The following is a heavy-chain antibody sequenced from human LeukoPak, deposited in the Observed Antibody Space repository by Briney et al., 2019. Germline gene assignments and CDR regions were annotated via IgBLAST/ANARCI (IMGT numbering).Heavy chain of an antibody. CDR1: GGSISSYY. Sequence: SENLSLTCTVSGGSISSYYWSWIRQPPGKGLEWIGYIYYSGSTNYNPSLKSRVTISVDTSKNQFSLKLSSVTAADTAVYYCARDDYYYGMDVWGQGTTVTVSS. V-gene: IGHV4-59*01. CDR3: ARDDYYYGMDV. J-gene: IGHJ6*02. CDR2: IYYSGST.